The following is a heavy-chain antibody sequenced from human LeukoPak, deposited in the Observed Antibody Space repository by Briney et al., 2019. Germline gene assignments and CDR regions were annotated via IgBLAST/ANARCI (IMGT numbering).Heavy chain of an antibody. J-gene: IGHJ4*02. CDR2: LNPNSGDT. D-gene: IGHD3-22*01. CDR1: GYTFIDFY. V-gene: IGHV1-2*02. Sequence: ASLKVSCKTSGYTFIDFYIHWVRQAPGQGLEWMGWLNPNSGDTHLAQKFQGRVTMTRDTSIRTAYMELSRLRSDDTAVYYCARVLYYYDSSGYPRPLESTPDELYYFDYWGQGTLVTVSS. CDR3: ARVLYYYDSSGYPRPLESTPDELYYFDY.